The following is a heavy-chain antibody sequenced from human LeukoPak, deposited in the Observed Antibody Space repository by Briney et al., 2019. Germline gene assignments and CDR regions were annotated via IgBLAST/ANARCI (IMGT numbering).Heavy chain of an antibody. D-gene: IGHD3-22*01. CDR2: IYSGGST. Sequence: GSLRLSCAASGFTVSSNSMSWVRQAPGKGLEWVSVIYSGGSTYYADSVKGRFTISRDNSKNTLYLQMNSLRAEDTAVYYCARVDYYDSSGFFDYWGQGTLVTVSS. J-gene: IGHJ4*02. CDR3: ARVDYYDSSGFFDY. CDR1: GFTVSSNS. V-gene: IGHV3-53*01.